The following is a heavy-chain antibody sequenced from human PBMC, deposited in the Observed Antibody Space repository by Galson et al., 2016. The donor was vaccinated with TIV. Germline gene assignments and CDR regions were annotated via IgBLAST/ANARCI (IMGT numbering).Heavy chain of an antibody. J-gene: IGHJ4*02. CDR1: GGTLNNYA. V-gene: IGHV1-69*05. CDR2: VLPISATT. D-gene: IGHD2-15*01. CDR3: ARDIPCGGSCYFFND. Sequence: SVKVSCKASGGTLNNYAINWVRQAPGQGLEWMGGVLPISATTNYAQKFQGRVSITTDESTSTVCMELRSLRSEDTAVYFCARDIPCGGSCYFFNDWGQGTLVTVSS.